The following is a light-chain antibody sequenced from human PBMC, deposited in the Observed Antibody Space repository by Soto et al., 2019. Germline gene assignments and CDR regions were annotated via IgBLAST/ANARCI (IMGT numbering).Light chain of an antibody. CDR2: DAS. J-gene: IGKJ1*01. Sequence: DIVMTQSPATLPVSPGERATLSCRASQSVSSYLAWYQQKPGQAPRLLIYDASNRATGIPARFSGSGSGTDFTLTISSLEPEDFAVYYCQQRSNWPWTFGQGTKVDIK. V-gene: IGKV3-11*01. CDR1: QSVSSY. CDR3: QQRSNWPWT.